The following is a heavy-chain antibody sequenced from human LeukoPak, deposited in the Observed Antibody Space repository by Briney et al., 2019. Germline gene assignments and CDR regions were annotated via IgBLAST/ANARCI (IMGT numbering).Heavy chain of an antibody. CDR3: AGDRGSYYYAFDI. V-gene: IGHV4-39*07. J-gene: IGHJ3*02. Sequence: SGTLSLPCSVSGGSISSSSYDWGWTRQPPGKGLEWIGCIYYSGSTYYNPSLKSRVTISVDPSKIQFSLKLSSVTAADTAVYYCAGDRGSYYYAFDIWGQGTMVTVSS. D-gene: IGHD1-26*01. CDR1: GGSISSSSYD. CDR2: IYYSGST.